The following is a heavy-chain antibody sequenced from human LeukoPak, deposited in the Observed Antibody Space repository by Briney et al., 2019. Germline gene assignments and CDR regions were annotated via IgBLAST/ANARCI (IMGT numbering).Heavy chain of an antibody. J-gene: IGHJ4*02. CDR3: ARSHDYGDPFDY. CDR2: IIPIFGTA. Sequence: SVKVSCKASGGTFSSYAISWVRQAPGQGLEWMGGIIPIFGTANYAQKFQGRVTITADESTSTAYMELSSLRSEDTAVYYCARSHDYGDPFDYWGQGTLVTVSS. CDR1: GGTFSSYA. D-gene: IGHD4-17*01. V-gene: IGHV1-69*13.